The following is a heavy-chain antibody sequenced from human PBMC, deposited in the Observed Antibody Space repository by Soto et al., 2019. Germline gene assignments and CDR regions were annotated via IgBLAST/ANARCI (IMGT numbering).Heavy chain of an antibody. CDR3: ARATNHDC. J-gene: IGHJ4*02. V-gene: IGHV5-51*03. CDR2: IHPGDSKT. CDR1: GYSFTSYW. Sequence: EVQLVQSGAEVKKPGESLQISCKGSGYSFTSYWIGWVRQMPGKGLEWVGIIHPGDSKTRYSPSFEGQVTISADKSINTAYLQWNSLKASDTAMYYCARATNHDCWGQGTLVTVSS.